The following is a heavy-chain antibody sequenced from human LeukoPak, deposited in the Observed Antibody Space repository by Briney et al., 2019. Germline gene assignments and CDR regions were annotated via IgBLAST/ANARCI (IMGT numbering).Heavy chain of an antibody. CDR3: ASGDNYDRSGPYYFDY. D-gene: IGHD3-22*01. CDR2: INPNSGGI. Sequence: ASVNVSCKASGYTFTGYYIHWVRQAPGQGLEWMGWINPNSGGINYAQKFQGRVTMTRDTSISTAYMELSRLRSDDTAVYYCASGDNYDRSGPYYFDYWGQGTLVTVSS. J-gene: IGHJ4*02. CDR1: GYTFTGYY. V-gene: IGHV1-2*02.